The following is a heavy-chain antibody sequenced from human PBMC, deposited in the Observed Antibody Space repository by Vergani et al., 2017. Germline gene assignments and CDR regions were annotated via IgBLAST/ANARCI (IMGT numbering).Heavy chain of an antibody. V-gene: IGHV4-61*02. CDR1: DGSITSGNYY. D-gene: IGHD6-6*01. CDR3: ARLTTAPRLGYHPYMDV. CDR2: IHASGST. J-gene: IGHJ6*03. Sequence: QVQLQESGPGLVKPSETLFLTCTVSDGSITSGNYYWTWIRQPAGKDLEWIGRIHASGSTNYNPSLKSRVTMSVDTSKNQFSLKLSSVTATDTAMYYCARLTTAPRLGYHPYMDVWGKGTTVTVSS.